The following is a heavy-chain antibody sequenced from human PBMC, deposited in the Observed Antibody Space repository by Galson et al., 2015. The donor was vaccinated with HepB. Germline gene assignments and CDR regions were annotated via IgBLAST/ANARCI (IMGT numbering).Heavy chain of an antibody. D-gene: IGHD1-26*01. V-gene: IGHV5-10-1*01. CDR1: GYIFTTYW. Sequence: QSGAEVKKPGESLRISCEGSGYIFTTYWISWVRQMPGKGLEWMGRIDPSDSYTTYSPSFQGQVTISADKSISTAYLQWSSLKASDTAMYYCARHLWVGATSSFDYWGQGTLVTVSS. CDR3: ARHLWVGATSSFDY. CDR2: IDPSDSYT. J-gene: IGHJ4*02.